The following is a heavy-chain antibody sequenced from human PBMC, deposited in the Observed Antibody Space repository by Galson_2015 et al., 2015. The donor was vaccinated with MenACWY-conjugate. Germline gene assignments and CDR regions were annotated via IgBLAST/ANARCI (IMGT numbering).Heavy chain of an antibody. Sequence: SVKVSRKASGYTFTSYAMHWVRQAPGQRLEWMGWINAGNGDTRYSQNFQGRVTITRDTSASTVYVELSSLRSEDTAVYYCARDLPYSTSWRNWSDPWGHGTLVTVSS. CDR1: GYTFTSYA. V-gene: IGHV1-3*01. CDR3: ARDLPYSTSWRNWSDP. J-gene: IGHJ5*02. CDR2: INAGNGDT. D-gene: IGHD6-13*01.